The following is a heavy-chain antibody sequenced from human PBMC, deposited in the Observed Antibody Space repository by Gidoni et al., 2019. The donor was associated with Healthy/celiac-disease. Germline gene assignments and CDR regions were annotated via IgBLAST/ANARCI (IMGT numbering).Heavy chain of an antibody. CDR2: IYYSGGT. Sequence: QVQLQESGPGLVKPSQTLSLTCTVSGGSISSGGYYWSWIRQHPGKGLEWIGYIYYSGGTYYNPSLKSRVTISVDTSKNQFSLKLSSVTAADTAVYYCAGSSTQNYYYGMDVWGQGTTVTVSS. J-gene: IGHJ6*02. D-gene: IGHD2-2*01. CDR1: GGSISSGGYY. V-gene: IGHV4-31*03. CDR3: AGSSTQNYYYGMDV.